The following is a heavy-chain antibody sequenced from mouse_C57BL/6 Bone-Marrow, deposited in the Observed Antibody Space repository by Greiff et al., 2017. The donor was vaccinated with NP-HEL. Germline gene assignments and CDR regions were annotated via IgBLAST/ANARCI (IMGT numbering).Heavy chain of an antibody. CDR3: ARRDSSGYED. D-gene: IGHD3-2*02. J-gene: IGHJ2*01. V-gene: IGHV1-82*01. CDR1: GYAFSSSG. CDR2: IYPGGGDT. Sequence: QVQLQQSGPELVKPGASVKISCKASGYAFSSSGMNWVKQRPGKGLEWIGRIYPGGGDTNYNGKFKGKATLTADKSSSTAYMQLSSMTSEDSAVYFCARRDSSGYEDWGQGTTLTVSS.